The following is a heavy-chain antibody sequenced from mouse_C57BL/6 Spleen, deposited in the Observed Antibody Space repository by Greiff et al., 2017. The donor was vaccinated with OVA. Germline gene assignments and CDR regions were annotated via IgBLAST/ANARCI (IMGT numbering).Heavy chain of an antibody. D-gene: IGHD2-14*01. CDR3: ARDQIVRRAWFAY. Sequence: EVMLVESGGGLVKPGGSLKLSCAASGFTFSDYGMHWVRQAPEKGLEWVAYISSGSSTIYYADTVKGRFTISRDNAKNTLFLQMTSLRSEDTAMYYCARDQIVRRAWFAYWGQGTLVTVSA. V-gene: IGHV5-17*01. CDR1: GFTFSDYG. J-gene: IGHJ3*01. CDR2: ISSGSSTI.